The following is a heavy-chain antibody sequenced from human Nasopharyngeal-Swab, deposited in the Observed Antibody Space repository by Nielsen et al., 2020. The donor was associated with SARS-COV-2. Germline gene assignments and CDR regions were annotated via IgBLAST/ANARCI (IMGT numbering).Heavy chain of an antibody. CDR2: ISFDGSNK. CDR1: GFTFTSYT. D-gene: IGHD2-8*01. CDR3: ARDIVLMVYALDY. Sequence: GESLKISCAASGFTFTSYTMHWVRQAPGKGLEWVAFISFDGSNKFYADSVKDRFTISRDNSKNTLYLQMNSLRAEDTAVYYCARDIVLMVYALDYWGQGTLVTVSS. V-gene: IGHV3-30-3*01. J-gene: IGHJ4*02.